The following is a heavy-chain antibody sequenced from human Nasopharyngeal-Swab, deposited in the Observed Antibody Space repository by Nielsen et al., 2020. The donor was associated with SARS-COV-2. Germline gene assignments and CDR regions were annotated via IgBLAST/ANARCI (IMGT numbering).Heavy chain of an antibody. CDR3: ARGAGSVAGFDY. J-gene: IGHJ4*02. Sequence: GESLKISCAASGFTVSSNYMSWVRQAPGKGLEWVSVIYSGGSTYYADSVKGRFTISRDNSKNTLYLQMNSLRAEDTAVYYCARGAGSVAGFDYWGQGTLVTVSS. CDR1: GFTVSSNY. D-gene: IGHD2-15*01. V-gene: IGHV3-66*01. CDR2: IYSGGST.